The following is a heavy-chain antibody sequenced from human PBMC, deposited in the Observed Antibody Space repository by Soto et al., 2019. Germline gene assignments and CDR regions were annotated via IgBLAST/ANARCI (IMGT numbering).Heavy chain of an antibody. V-gene: IGHV1-24*01. J-gene: IGHJ6*03. D-gene: IGHD2-15*01. CDR2: FDPEDGET. Sequence: ASVKVSCKVSGYTLTELSMHWVRQAPGKGLEWMGGFDPEDGETIYAQKFQGRVTMTEDTSTDTAYMELSSLRSEDTAVYYCATLGRSGGSCYWCYYYYMDVWGKGTTVTVSS. CDR1: GYTLTELS. CDR3: ATLGRSGGSCYWCYYYYMDV.